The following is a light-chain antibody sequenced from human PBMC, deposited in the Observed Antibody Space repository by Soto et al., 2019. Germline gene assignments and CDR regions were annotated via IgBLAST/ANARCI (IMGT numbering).Light chain of an antibody. CDR2: KND. V-gene: IGLV1-47*01. Sequence: QAVVTQPPSASETPGQRVTISCSGSSSNIGSNYVYWYQQFPGTAPKLLIYKNDQRPSGVPDRFSGSKSGTSASLAISGLRSEDEADYYCAAWDDSLSGRIFGGGTKLTVL. J-gene: IGLJ2*01. CDR1: SSNIGSNY. CDR3: AAWDDSLSGRI.